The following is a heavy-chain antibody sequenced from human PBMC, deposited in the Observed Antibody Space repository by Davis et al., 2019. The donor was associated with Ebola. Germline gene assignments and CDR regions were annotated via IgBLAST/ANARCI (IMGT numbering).Heavy chain of an antibody. CDR1: GFTVSSNY. CDR3: ARKGYSYGFNWFDP. CDR2: IYSGGST. Sequence: GESLKISCAASGFTVSSNYMSWVRQAPGKGLEWVSVIYSGGSTYYADSVKGRFTISRDNSKNTLYLQMNSLRAEDTAMYYCARKGYSYGFNWFDPWGQGTLVTVSS. V-gene: IGHV3-53*01. D-gene: IGHD5-18*01. J-gene: IGHJ5*02.